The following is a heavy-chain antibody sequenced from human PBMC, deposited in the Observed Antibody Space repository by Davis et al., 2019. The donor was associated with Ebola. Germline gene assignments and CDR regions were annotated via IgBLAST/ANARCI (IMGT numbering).Heavy chain of an antibody. CDR3: AKDKAAGSPNWFDP. Sequence: GGSLRLSCAASGFTFSGSAMHWVRQASGKGLEWVGRIRSKANSYATAYAASVKGRFTISRDDSKNTAYLQMNSLKTEDTAVYYCAKDKAAGSPNWFDPWGQGTLVTVSS. D-gene: IGHD6-13*01. V-gene: IGHV3-73*01. CDR1: GFTFSGSA. J-gene: IGHJ5*02. CDR2: IRSKANSYAT.